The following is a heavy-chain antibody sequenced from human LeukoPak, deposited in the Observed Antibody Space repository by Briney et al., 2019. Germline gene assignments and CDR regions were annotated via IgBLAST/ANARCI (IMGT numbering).Heavy chain of an antibody. J-gene: IGHJ6*03. CDR1: GFTFSRYW. CDR2: IYSGGST. CDR3: ASTYCSGGSCYPHYYYYMDV. V-gene: IGHV3-53*01. Sequence: PGGSLRLSCAASGFTFSRYWLTWVRQAPGKGLEWVSVIYSGGSTYYADSVKGRFTISRDNSKNTLYLQMNSLRAEDTAVYYCASTYCSGGSCYPHYYYYMDVWGKGTTVTVSS. D-gene: IGHD2-15*01.